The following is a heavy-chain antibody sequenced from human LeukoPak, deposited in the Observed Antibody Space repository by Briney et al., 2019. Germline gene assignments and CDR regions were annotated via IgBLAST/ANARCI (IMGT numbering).Heavy chain of an antibody. V-gene: IGHV1-2*02. CDR3: ARDWAPDTAMALDAFDI. D-gene: IGHD5-18*01. Sequence: ASVKVSCKASGCTFTGYYMHWVRQAPGQGLEWMGWINPNSGGTNYAQKFQGRVTMTRDTSISTAYMELSRLRSDDTAVYYCARDWAPDTAMALDAFDIWGQGTMVTVSS. J-gene: IGHJ3*02. CDR2: INPNSGGT. CDR1: GCTFTGYY.